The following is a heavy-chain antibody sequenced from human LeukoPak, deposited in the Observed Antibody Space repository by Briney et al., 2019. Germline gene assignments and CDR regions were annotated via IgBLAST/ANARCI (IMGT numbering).Heavy chain of an antibody. CDR2: INWNGGST. D-gene: IGHD3-3*01. J-gene: IGHJ4*02. Sequence: GSLRLSCAASGLTFDDYGMSWVRQAPGKGLEWVSGINWNGGSTGYADSVKGRFTISRDNAKNSLYLQMNSLRAEDTALYYCARFWSGYYPFDYWGQGTLVTVSS. CDR3: ARFWSGYYPFDY. CDR1: GLTFDDYG. V-gene: IGHV3-20*04.